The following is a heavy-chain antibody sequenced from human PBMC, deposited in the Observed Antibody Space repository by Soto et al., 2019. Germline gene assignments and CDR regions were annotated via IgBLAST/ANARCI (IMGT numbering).Heavy chain of an antibody. CDR1: GGSFSGYY. Sequence: SETLSLTCAVYGGSFSGYYWTWIRQPPGTGLEWIGEINHSGSTNYNPSLKSRVTISVDTSKNQLSLKLSSVTAADTAVYYCARLSISFGEFDYWGQGTLVTVSS. CDR3: ARLSISFGEFDY. D-gene: IGHD3-10*01. J-gene: IGHJ4*02. CDR2: INHSGST. V-gene: IGHV4-34*01.